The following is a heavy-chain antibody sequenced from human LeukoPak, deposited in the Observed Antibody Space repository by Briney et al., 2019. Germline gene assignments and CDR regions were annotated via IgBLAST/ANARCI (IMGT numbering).Heavy chain of an antibody. CDR3: AAAPITGETHYYYYYYMDV. V-gene: IGHV1-2*02. D-gene: IGHD7-27*01. J-gene: IGHJ6*03. CDR2: INPNSGDT. CDR1: GYTFTGYS. Sequence: ASVKVSCKASGYTFTGYSMHWVRQAPGQGLEWMGWINPNSGDTHYAQKFQGRVTMTRDTSISTAYMEVSKLTSDDTALYYCAAAPITGETHYYYYYYMDVWGKGTAVTVSS.